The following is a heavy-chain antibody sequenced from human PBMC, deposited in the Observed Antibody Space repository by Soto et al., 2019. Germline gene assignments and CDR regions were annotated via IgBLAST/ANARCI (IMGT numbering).Heavy chain of an antibody. Sequence: ASVKVSCKASGYTFTSYGISWVRQAPGQRLQWMGWINTVNGNTHYSQKFQGRVTITRDSSASTVYMELSSLKSEDTAFYYCASGRGSMFDPWGQGTLVTVSS. CDR1: GYTFTSYG. CDR2: INTVNGNT. V-gene: IGHV1-3*04. D-gene: IGHD3-16*01. CDR3: ASGRGSMFDP. J-gene: IGHJ5*02.